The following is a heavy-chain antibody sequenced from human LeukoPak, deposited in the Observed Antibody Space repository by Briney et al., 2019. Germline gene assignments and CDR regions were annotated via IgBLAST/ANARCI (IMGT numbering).Heavy chain of an antibody. D-gene: IGHD3-10*01. CDR2: MYYSGST. J-gene: IGHJ5*02. Sequence: SETLSLTCTVSGGSIRSNYWSWIRQPPGKGLEWIGYMYYSGSTNYNPSLKSRVTISVDTSKNQFSLKLSSVTAADTAVYYCARQYYWGYNWFDPWGQGTLVTVSS. CDR1: GGSIRSNY. V-gene: IGHV4-59*01. CDR3: ARQYYWGYNWFDP.